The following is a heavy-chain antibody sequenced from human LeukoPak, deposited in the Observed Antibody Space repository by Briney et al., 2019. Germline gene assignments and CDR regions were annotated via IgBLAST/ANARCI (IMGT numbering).Heavy chain of an antibody. V-gene: IGHV4-4*07. CDR3: ARSGVLRYFDWLLHFDY. CDR2: IYTSGST. D-gene: IGHD3-9*01. Sequence: PSETLSLTCTVSGGSISSYYWSWIRQPAGKGLEWIGRIYTSGSTNYNPSLKSRVTMSVDTSKNQFSLKLSSVTAADTAVYYCARSGVLRYFDWLLHFDYWGQGTLVTVSS. CDR1: GGSISSYY. J-gene: IGHJ4*02.